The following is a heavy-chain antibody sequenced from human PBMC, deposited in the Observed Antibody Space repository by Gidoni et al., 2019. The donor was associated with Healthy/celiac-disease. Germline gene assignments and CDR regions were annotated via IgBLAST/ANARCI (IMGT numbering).Heavy chain of an antibody. CDR2: ISYDGSNK. J-gene: IGHJ5*02. CDR1: GFTFSSYA. V-gene: IGHV3-30-3*01. Sequence: VQLVESGGGVVQPGRSLRLSCAASGFTFSSYAMHWVRQAPGKGLEWVAVISYDGSNKYYADSVKGRFTISRDNSKNTLYLQMNSLRAEDTAVYYCARDRMVRGALNWFDPWGQGTLVTVSS. D-gene: IGHD3-10*01. CDR3: ARDRMVRGALNWFDP.